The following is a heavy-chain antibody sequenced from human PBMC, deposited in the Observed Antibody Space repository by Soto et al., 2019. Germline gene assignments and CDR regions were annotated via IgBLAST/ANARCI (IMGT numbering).Heavy chain of an antibody. CDR3: ARELEGYYGAGRYYVTEY. V-gene: IGHV1-18*01. CDR1: GYTFADYV. CDR2: IMSDNGNT. Sequence: HVQLVQSGGDVKKPGCSVKVSCKASGYTFADYVISWVRQAPGQGLEWMGWIMSDNGNTNYAQKMQGRVTMTTDTSTSTDSMELQNLRSDDTAVYYCARELEGYYGAGRYYVTEYWGQGSLVTVSS. D-gene: IGHD3-10*01. J-gene: IGHJ4*02.